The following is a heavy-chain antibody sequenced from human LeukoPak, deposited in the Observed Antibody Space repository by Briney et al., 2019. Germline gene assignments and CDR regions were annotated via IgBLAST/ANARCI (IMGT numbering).Heavy chain of an antibody. D-gene: IGHD1-26*01. CDR1: GFTFSSYA. CDR2: ISGSGGST. J-gene: IGHJ4*02. CDR3: ARDGWVGAPIDY. Sequence: GGSLRLSCAASGFTFSSYAMSWVRQAPGKGLEWVSGISGSGGSTNYAGSVKGRFTIYRDNSKNTLYLQMNSLRVEDTAVYYCARDGWVGAPIDYWGQGTLVTVSS. V-gene: IGHV3-23*01.